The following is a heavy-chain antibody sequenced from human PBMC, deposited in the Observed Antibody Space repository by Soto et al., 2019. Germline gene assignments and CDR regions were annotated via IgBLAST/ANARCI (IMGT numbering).Heavy chain of an antibody. V-gene: IGHV1-69*04. D-gene: IGHD3-10*01. Sequence: SVKVSCKASGGTFSSYTISWVRQAPGQGLEWMGRIIPILGIANYAQKFQGRVTITADKSTSTAYMELSSLRSGDTAVYYCAREGSGSYYYYYYGMDVWGQ. CDR1: GGTFSSYT. CDR2: IIPILGIA. J-gene: IGHJ6*02. CDR3: AREGSGSYYYYYYGMDV.